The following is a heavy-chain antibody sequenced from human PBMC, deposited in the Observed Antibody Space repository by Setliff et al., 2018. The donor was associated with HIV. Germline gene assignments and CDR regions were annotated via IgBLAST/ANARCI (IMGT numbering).Heavy chain of an antibody. Sequence: ASVKVSCKASGFNFTNYYIHWVRQAPGQGLEWMGIVIPSTGDTNYAQNFQGRVTMTRDTSTNTVYMELSSLRSEDTAVYYCARDQCYYDSSGYYFDYWGQGTLVTVSS. J-gene: IGHJ4*02. CDR3: ARDQCYYDSSGYYFDY. CDR2: VIPSTGDT. D-gene: IGHD3-22*01. V-gene: IGHV1-46*01. CDR1: GFNFTNYY.